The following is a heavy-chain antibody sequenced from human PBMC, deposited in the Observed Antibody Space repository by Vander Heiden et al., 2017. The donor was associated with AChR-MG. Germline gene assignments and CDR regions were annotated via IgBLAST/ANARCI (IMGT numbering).Heavy chain of an antibody. D-gene: IGHD6-13*01. CDR2: IKQDGSEK. CDR3: ARETYPGIAAADADY. Sequence: EVQLVESGGGLVQPGGSLRLSCAASGFTFSGYWMSWVRQAPGKGLEWVANIKQDGSEKYYVDSVKGRFTISRDNAKNSLYLQMNSLRAEDTAVYYCARETYPGIAAADADYWGQGTLVTVSS. J-gene: IGHJ4*02. V-gene: IGHV3-7*01. CDR1: GFTFSGYW.